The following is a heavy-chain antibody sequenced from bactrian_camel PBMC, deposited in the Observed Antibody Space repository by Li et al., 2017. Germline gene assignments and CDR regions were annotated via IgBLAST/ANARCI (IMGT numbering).Heavy chain of an antibody. V-gene: IGHV3S10*01. CDR3: AARSVGWCPLFEHWLGKRAYTPGGYFAD. CDR1: GFTLTRYD. CDR2: IGSDGTA. J-gene: IGHJ4*01. Sequence: DVQLVESGGDLVQPGGSLRLSCSVSGFTLTRYDMSWVRQAPGKGLEWVSSIGSDGTAYYADSVKGRFTISKDNAKNTLYLQVNSLKPEDTAMYYCAARSVGWCPLFEHWLGKRAYTPGGYFADWGQGTQVTVS. D-gene: IGHD1*01.